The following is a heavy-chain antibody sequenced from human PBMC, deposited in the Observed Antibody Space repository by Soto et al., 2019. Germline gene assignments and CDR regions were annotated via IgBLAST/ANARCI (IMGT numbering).Heavy chain of an antibody. CDR1: GFTFDDYA. V-gene: IGHV3-9*01. J-gene: IGHJ6*03. Sequence: EVQLVESGGGLVQPGRSLRLSCAASGFTFDDYAMHWVRQAPGKGLEWVSGISWNSGSIGYADSVKGRFTISRDNAKNSLYLQMNSLRAEDTALYYCAKDTSPSYYYYYMDVWGKGTTVIVSS. CDR3: AKDTSPSYYYYYMDV. CDR2: ISWNSGSI.